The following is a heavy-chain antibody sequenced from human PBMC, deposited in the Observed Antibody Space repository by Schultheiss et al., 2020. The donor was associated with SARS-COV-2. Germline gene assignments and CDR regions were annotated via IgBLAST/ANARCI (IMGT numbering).Heavy chain of an antibody. CDR3: SGRGTFGVVISDY. V-gene: IGHV4-61*01. Sequence: SETLSLTCTVSGGSISSGSYYWSWIRQPPGKGLEWIGYIYYSGSTNYNPSLKSRVTISVDTSKSQFSLKLASVTAADTAVYYCSGRGTFGVVISDYWGQGTLVTVSS. J-gene: IGHJ4*02. CDR2: IYYSGST. D-gene: IGHD3-3*01. CDR1: GGSISSGSYY.